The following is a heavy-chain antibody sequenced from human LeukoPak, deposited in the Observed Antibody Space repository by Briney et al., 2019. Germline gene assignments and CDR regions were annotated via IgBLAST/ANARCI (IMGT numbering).Heavy chain of an antibody. Sequence: WETLSLTCTVSGGSIGSYYWSWIRQSPGKGLEWIGYIYHTGSTNYNPSLKSQVTISVDTSKNQFSLNLRSVTAADTAIYYCARDYDSSGYIWGYWGQGTLVTVSS. V-gene: IGHV4-59*01. CDR2: IYHTGST. CDR1: GGSIGSYY. D-gene: IGHD3-22*01. CDR3: ARDYDSSGYIWGY. J-gene: IGHJ4*02.